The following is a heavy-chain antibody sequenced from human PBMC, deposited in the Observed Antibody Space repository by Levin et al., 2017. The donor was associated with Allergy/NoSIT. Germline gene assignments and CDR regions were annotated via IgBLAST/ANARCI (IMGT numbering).Heavy chain of an antibody. V-gene: IGHV1-46*01. CDR2: INPSGGST. CDR3: ARAERAAVAGPVSYVWYYYCGMDG. CDR1: GYTFTSYY. J-gene: IGHJ6*02. D-gene: IGHD6-19*01. Sequence: ASVKVSCKASGYTFTSYYMHWVRQAPGQGLEWMGIINPSGGSTSYAQKFQGRVTMTRDTSTSTVYMELSSLRSEDTAVYYCARAERAAVAGPVSYVWYYYCGMDGWGQGTTVTVSS.